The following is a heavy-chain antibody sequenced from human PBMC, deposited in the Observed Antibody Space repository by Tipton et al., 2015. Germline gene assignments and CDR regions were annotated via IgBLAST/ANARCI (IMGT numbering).Heavy chain of an antibody. J-gene: IGHJ4*02. CDR3: VGSPGGVIDH. V-gene: IGHV5-51*01. Sequence: QLVQSGAEVKKPGESLKISCKGSGYTFTNYWIGWVRQMPGKGLEWMGITYPGDSDTRYSSTFEGQVTISADKSISTAYLQWSSLKASDTAIYYCVGSPGGVIDHWGQGTLVTVSS. D-gene: IGHD3-10*01. CDR1: GYTFTNYW. CDR2: TYPGDSDT.